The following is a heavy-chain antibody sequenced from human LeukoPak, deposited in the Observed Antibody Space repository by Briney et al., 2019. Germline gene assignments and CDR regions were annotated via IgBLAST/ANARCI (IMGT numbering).Heavy chain of an antibody. J-gene: IGHJ4*02. V-gene: IGHV4-39*02. D-gene: IGHD1-26*01. Sequence: EASETLSLTCTVSGGSITSSSFYWGWVRQPPGKGLEWIGSIYFSGNTYYNPSLKSRLTISVDTSKNQFSLNLSSVTAADTAVYYCARDYLGAGTVGATSGYWGQGTLVTVSS. CDR2: IYFSGNT. CDR1: GGSITSSSFY. CDR3: ARDYLGAGTVGATSGY.